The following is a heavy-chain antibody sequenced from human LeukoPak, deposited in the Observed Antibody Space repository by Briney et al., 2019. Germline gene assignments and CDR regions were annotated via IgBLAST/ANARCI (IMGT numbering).Heavy chain of an antibody. CDR2: IYYSGST. V-gene: IGHV4-59*06. D-gene: IGHD3-10*01. J-gene: IGHJ5*02. Sequence: SETLSLTCTVSGGSISPYYWSWIRQPPGKGLEWIGYIYYSGSTYYNPSLKSRVTISVDTSKNQFSLKLSSVTAADTAVYYCARYYYGSGSYENWFDPWGQGTLVTVSS. CDR1: GGSISPYY. CDR3: ARYYYGSGSYENWFDP.